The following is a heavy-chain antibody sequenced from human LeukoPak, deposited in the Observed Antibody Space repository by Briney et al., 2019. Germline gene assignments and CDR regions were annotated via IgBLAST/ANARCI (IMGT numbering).Heavy chain of an antibody. CDR3: ARDFAREFTIDY. Sequence: PGGSLRLSCAASGFTFSNYNMNWVRQPPGKGLQWVSYISSSSNIIYYADSVKGRFTISRDNAKNSLFLQMNSLRAEDTAVYYCARDFAREFTIDYWGQGTLVTGSS. J-gene: IGHJ4*02. D-gene: IGHD3-10*01. V-gene: IGHV3-48*01. CDR2: ISSSSNII. CDR1: GFTFSNYN.